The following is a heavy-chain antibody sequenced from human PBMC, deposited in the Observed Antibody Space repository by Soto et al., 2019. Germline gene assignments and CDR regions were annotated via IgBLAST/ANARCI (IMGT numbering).Heavy chain of an antibody. CDR1: GFTFSSYA. CDR3: VVIQPTVSYYYGMDV. V-gene: IGHV3-23*01. CDR2: ISGSGGST. D-gene: IGHD5-18*01. Sequence: SLRLSCAASGFTFSSYAMSWVRQAPGKGLEWVSAISGSGGSTYYADSVKGRFTISRDNSKNTLYLQMNSLRAEDTAVYYCVVIQPTVSYYYGMDVWGQGTTVTVSS. J-gene: IGHJ6*02.